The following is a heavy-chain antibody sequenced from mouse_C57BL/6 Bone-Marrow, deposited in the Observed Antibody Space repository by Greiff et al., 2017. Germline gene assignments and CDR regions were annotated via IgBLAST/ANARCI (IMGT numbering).Heavy chain of an antibody. CDR3: ASLNWDGFAY. CDR1: GFSLTSYG. J-gene: IGHJ3*01. V-gene: IGHV2-6*01. D-gene: IGHD4-1*01. Sequence: VKLVESGPGLVAPSQSLSITCTVSGFSLTSYGVDWVRQSPGKGLEWLGVIWGVGSTNYNSALKSRLSISKDNSKSQVFLKMNSLQTDDTAMYYCASLNWDGFAYWGKGTLVTVSA. CDR2: IWGVGST.